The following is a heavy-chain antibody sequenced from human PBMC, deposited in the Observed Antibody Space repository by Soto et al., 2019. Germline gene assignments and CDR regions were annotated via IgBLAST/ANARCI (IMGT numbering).Heavy chain of an antibody. CDR2: MNPRSGDT. CDR3: GRDAVGATSLGWFDP. D-gene: IGHD1-26*01. CDR1: GYTFIGYY. J-gene: IGHJ5*02. V-gene: IGHV1-2*02. Sequence: ASVKVSCKTSGYTFIGYYMHWVRQAPGQGLEWMGWMNPRSGDTNYAQKFQGRVTMTRDASFTTAYMELRRLRSDDTAVYFCGRDAVGATSLGWFDPWGQGTLVTVSS.